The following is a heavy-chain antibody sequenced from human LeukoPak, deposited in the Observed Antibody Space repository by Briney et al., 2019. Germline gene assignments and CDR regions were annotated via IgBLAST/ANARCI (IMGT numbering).Heavy chain of an antibody. CDR3: AGLPGIAAAGTPISYYGMDV. J-gene: IGHJ6*02. Sequence: SVTVSFKASGGTFSSYAISWVRQAPGQGLEWMGGIIPIFGTANYAQKFQGRVTITADESTSTACMELSSLRSEDTAVYYCAGLPGIAAAGTPISYYGMDVWGQGTTVTVSS. CDR2: IIPIFGTA. D-gene: IGHD6-13*01. CDR1: GGTFSSYA. V-gene: IGHV1-69*13.